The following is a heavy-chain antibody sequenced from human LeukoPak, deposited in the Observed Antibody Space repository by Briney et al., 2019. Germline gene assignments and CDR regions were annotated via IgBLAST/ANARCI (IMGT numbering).Heavy chain of an antibody. CDR2: IYYSGST. D-gene: IGHD3-9*01. V-gene: IGHV4-39*01. CDR1: GGPISSSSYY. Sequence: SETLSLTCTVSGGPISSSSYYWGWIRQPPGKGLEWIGSIYYSGSTYYNPSLKSRVTISVDTSKNQFSLKLSSVTAADTAVYYCARLLYDILTGYYFDYWGQGTLVTVSS. CDR3: ARLLYDILTGYYFDY. J-gene: IGHJ4*02.